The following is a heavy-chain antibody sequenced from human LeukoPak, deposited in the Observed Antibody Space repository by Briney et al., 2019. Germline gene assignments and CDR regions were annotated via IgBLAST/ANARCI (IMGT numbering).Heavy chain of an antibody. V-gene: IGHV1-2*02. Sequence: ASVKVSCKASGYTFTGYYMHWVRQAPGQGLEWMGWINPNSGGTNYAQKFQGRVTMTRDTSISTAYMELSRLRSDDTAVYYCARDFYDSSGSLVVGASDIWGQGTMVTVSS. J-gene: IGHJ3*02. CDR3: ARDFYDSSGSLVVGASDI. CDR2: INPNSGGT. CDR1: GYTFTGYY. D-gene: IGHD3-22*01.